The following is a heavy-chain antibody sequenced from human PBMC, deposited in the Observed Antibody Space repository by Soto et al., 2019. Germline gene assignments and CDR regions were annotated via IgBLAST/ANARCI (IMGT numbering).Heavy chain of an antibody. J-gene: IGHJ6*02. D-gene: IGHD6-6*01. V-gene: IGHV1-69*12. CDR3: ARGRRYSSSSSSYYGMDV. CDR1: GGTFSSYA. Sequence: QVQLVQSGAAVKKPGSSVKVSCKASGGTFSSYAISWVRQAPGQGLEWMGGIIPIFGTANYAQKFQGRVTITADESTSTAYMELSSLRSEDTAVDYCARGRRYSSSSSSYYGMDVWGQGTTVTVSS. CDR2: IIPIFGTA.